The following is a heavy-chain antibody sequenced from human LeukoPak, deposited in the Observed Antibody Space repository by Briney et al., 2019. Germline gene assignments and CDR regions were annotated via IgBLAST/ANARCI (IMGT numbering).Heavy chain of an antibody. CDR1: GFTFSSYE. V-gene: IGHV3-48*03. CDR2: ISSSGSII. J-gene: IGHJ6*02. Sequence: GGSLRLSCAASGFTFSSYEMNWVRQAPGKGLEWVSYISSSGSIIHYADSVKGRFTISRDNAKNSLYLQMNSLRAEDTAVYYCAKDGAGMVRGVMAHPGRYYGMDVWGQGTTVTVSS. CDR3: AKDGAGMVRGVMAHPGRYYGMDV. D-gene: IGHD3-10*01.